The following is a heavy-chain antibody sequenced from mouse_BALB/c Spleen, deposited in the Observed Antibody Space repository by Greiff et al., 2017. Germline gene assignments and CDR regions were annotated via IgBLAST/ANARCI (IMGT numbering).Heavy chain of an antibody. CDR2: IWSGGST. D-gene: IGHD2-14*01. CDR1: GFSLTSYG. V-gene: IGHV2-2*02. Sequence: QVQLKQSGPGLVQPSQSLSITCTVSGFSLTSYGVHWVRQSPGKGLEWLGVIWSGGSTDYNAAFISRLSISKDNSKSQVFFKMNSLQANDTAIYYCAREPYDPLAYWGQGTLVTVSA. CDR3: AREPYDPLAY. J-gene: IGHJ3*01.